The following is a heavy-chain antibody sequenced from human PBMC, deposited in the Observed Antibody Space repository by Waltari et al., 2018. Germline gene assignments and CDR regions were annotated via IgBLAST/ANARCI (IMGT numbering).Heavy chain of an antibody. Sequence: EVQLVESGGGLVQPGGSLRLFCEASGFTFDTYWMYWVRQAPGKGLEWVASIKGDGREKNYVDSVKGRFTASTDNAKTSLFLQMNSLRVEDTAVYYCARDAWGKGPDLDCWGQGTLVTVSS. CDR1: GFTFDTYW. V-gene: IGHV3-7*01. CDR2: IKGDGREK. CDR3: ARDAWGKGPDLDC. D-gene: IGHD3-16*01. J-gene: IGHJ4*02.